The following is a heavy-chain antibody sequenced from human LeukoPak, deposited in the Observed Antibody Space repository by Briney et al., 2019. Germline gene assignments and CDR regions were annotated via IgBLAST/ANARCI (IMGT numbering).Heavy chain of an antibody. Sequence: ASVKVSCKASGYTFTSYGISRVRQAPGQGLEWMGWISAYNGNTNYAQKLQGRVTMTTDTSTSTAYMELRSLRSDDTAVYYCARDAQHYCSSTSCYGPRSGADYYYYYMDVWGKGTTVTVSS. CDR3: ARDAQHYCSSTSCYGPRSGADYYYYYMDV. J-gene: IGHJ6*03. CDR2: ISAYNGNT. CDR1: GYTFTSYG. D-gene: IGHD2-2*01. V-gene: IGHV1-18*01.